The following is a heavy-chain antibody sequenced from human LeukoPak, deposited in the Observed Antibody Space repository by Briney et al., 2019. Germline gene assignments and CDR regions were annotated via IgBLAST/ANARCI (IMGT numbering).Heavy chain of an antibody. CDR1: GFTFSYYS. D-gene: IGHD2-21*02. J-gene: IGHJ4*02. V-gene: IGHV3-21*01. CDR2: ISRSSTYI. CDR3: ARDPRYCGGDCYTFDY. Sequence: GGSLRLSCAASGFTFSYYSMNWVRQAPGKGLEWVSSISRSSTYIYYADSVKGRFTISRDNAKNSLYLQLNSLRAEDTAVYYCARDPRYCGGDCYTFDYWGQGTLVTVSS.